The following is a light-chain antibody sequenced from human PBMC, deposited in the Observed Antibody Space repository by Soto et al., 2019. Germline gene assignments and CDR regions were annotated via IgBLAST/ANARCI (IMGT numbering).Light chain of an antibody. V-gene: IGLV2-14*01. J-gene: IGLJ1*01. CDR3: LSYTSSDTYV. CDR1: STDVGGYKY. Sequence: QSVLTQPASVSGSPGQSITISCTGTSTDVGGYKYVSWYQQHPGKAPKLMIYDVTSRPSGISNRFSGSKSGNTAFLIISGLQAEDEADYYCLSYTSSDTYVFGTGTKLTVL. CDR2: DVT.